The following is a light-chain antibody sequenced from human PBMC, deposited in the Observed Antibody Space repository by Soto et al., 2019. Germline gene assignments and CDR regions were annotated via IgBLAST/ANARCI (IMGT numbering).Light chain of an antibody. V-gene: IGKV3-20*01. J-gene: IGKJ1*01. Sequence: MVLTQSPGTLSLSPGERATLSCRASQSVNSSYLAWYQQKPGQAPRLLIYEASSRATGIPDRFSGSGSGTDFTLTISRLVPVDFAVYYCQQYGSSPRTFGQGTKVEIK. CDR2: EAS. CDR1: QSVNSSY. CDR3: QQYGSSPRT.